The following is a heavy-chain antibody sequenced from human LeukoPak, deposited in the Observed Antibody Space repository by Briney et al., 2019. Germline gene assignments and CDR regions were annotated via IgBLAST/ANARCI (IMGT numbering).Heavy chain of an antibody. J-gene: IGHJ3*02. CDR3: ARHGKGVTYFYTFDI. V-gene: IGHV4-59*08. CDR2: IYYSGST. CDR1: GGSISSYY. D-gene: IGHD2/OR15-2a*01. Sequence: KPSETLSLTCTVSGGSISSYYWSWIRQPPGKGLEWIGYIYYSGSTNYNPSLKSRVTISVDTSKNQFSLKLSSVTAADTAVYYCARHGKGVTYFYTFDIWGQGTVVAVSS.